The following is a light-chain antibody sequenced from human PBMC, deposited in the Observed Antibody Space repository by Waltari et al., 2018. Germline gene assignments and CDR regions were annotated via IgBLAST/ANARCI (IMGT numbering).Light chain of an antibody. CDR2: AVS. CDR3: SSYAGSSKGV. V-gene: IGLV2-23*02. Sequence: QSALTQPASVSGSPGQSITISCTGTISDVGTYKRVSWYQQHPGKAPKLMIYAVSKRPSGVSDRFSGSKSGDMASLTISGLQPEDEAEYFCSSYAGSSKGVFGGGTKVTVL. J-gene: IGLJ2*01. CDR1: ISDVGTYKR.